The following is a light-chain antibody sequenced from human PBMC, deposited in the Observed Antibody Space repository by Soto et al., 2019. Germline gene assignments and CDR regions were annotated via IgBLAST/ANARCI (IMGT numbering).Light chain of an antibody. CDR1: QSVSSN. CDR2: GAS. CDR3: QHYNNWPLT. J-gene: IGKJ1*01. Sequence: EIVMTQSPATLSVSPGERATLSCRASQSVSSNLAWYQQKPGQAPRLLIYGASTRATGIPARFSGSGSGTEFTLTISSLQSEDFAVHYCQHYNNWPLTFGQGTKV. V-gene: IGKV3-15*01.